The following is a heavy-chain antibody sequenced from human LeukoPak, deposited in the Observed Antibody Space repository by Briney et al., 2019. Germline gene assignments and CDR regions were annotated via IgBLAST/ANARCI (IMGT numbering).Heavy chain of an antibody. CDR3: ARIAYCGGDCYTTYFDY. CDR1: GYTFTTYG. V-gene: IGHV1-18*01. Sequence: ASVKVSCKASGYTFTTYGIAWVRRAPGQGLEWMGWISAYNGNTNSAQKLQGRVTMTTDTSTSTAYMELRNLRSDDTAEYYCARIAYCGGDCYTTYFDYWGQGTLVTVSS. D-gene: IGHD2-21*01. J-gene: IGHJ4*02. CDR2: ISAYNGNT.